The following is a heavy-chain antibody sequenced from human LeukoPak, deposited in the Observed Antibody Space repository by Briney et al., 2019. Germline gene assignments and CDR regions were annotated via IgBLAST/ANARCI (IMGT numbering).Heavy chain of an antibody. CDR1: GYSISSGYY. CDR3: ARSPIAALEYYFDY. V-gene: IGHV4-38-2*02. CDR2: IYHSGST. Sequence: SETLSLTCTVSGYSISSGYYWGWIRPPPGKGLEWIGSIYHSGSTYYNPSLKSRVTISVDTSKNQFSLKLSSVTAADTAVYYCARSPIAALEYYFDYWGQGTLVTVSS. D-gene: IGHD6-13*01. J-gene: IGHJ4*02.